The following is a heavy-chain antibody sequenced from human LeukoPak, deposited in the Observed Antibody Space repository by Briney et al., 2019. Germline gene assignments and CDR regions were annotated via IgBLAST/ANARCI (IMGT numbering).Heavy chain of an antibody. CDR1: GFTFSSYW. D-gene: IGHD6-19*01. CDR2: IKQDGSEK. J-gene: IGHJ6*03. V-gene: IGHV3-7*01. CDR3: AKGGKWLVPNIYYYYYMDV. Sequence: GGSLRLSCAASGFTFSSYWMSWVRQAPGKGLEWVANIKQDGSEKYYVDSVKGRFTISRDNAKNSLYLQMNSLRAEDTAVYYCAKGGKWLVPNIYYYYYMDVWGKGTTVTVSS.